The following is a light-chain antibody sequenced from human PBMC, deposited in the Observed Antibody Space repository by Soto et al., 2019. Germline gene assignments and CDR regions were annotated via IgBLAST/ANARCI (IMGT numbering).Light chain of an antibody. J-gene: IGLJ2*01. CDR3: QSSDSSMSAVV. Sequence: QSVLTQPPSVSGAPGQRVTISCTGTSSNIGAGYDVHWYQQLPGTAPKLLIYGNSNRPSGVPDRFSGSKSGTSASLAITGLQAEDEADYYCQSSDSSMSAVVFGGGTKVTVL. CDR1: SSNIGAGYD. CDR2: GNS. V-gene: IGLV1-40*01.